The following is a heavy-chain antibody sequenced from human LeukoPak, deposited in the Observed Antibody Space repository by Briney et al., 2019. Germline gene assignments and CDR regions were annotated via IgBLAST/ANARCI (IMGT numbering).Heavy chain of an antibody. CDR2: IKSKTDGWTT. D-gene: IGHD3-3*01. CDR1: GFTFSNAW. V-gene: IGHV3-15*01. CDR3: TTEGYDFWSGYYYGMDV. J-gene: IGHJ6*02. Sequence: GGSLRLSCAASGFTFSNAWMSWVRQAPGKGLEWVGRIKSKTDGWTTDYAAPVKGRFTISRDDSKNTLYLQMNSLKTEDTAVYYCTTEGYDFWSGYYYGMDVWGQGTTVTVSS.